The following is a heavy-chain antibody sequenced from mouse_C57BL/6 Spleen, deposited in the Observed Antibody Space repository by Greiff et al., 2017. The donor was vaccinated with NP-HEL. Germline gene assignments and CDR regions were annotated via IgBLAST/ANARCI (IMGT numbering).Heavy chain of an antibody. D-gene: IGHD2-1*01. CDR1: GYSITSGYY. CDR2: ISYDGSN. Sequence: ESGPGLVKPSQSLSLTCSVTGYSITSGYYWNWIRQFPGNKLEWMGYISYDGSNNYNPSLKNRISITRDTSKNQFFLKLNSVTTEDTATYYCAGYGNYVDYAMDYWGQGTSVTVSS. CDR3: AGYGNYVDYAMDY. V-gene: IGHV3-6*01. J-gene: IGHJ4*01.